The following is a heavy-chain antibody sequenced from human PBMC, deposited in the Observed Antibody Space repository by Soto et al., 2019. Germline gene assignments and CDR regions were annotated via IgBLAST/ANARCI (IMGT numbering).Heavy chain of an antibody. J-gene: IGHJ6*02. CDR3: AVDDSWQSSDGMDV. Sequence: ASVKVSCKASGYTFTSYGISWVRQAPGQGLEWMGWISAYNGNTNYAQKLQGRVTMTTDTSTSTAYMELRSLRSDDTAVYYCAVDDSWQSSDGMDVWGQGTTVTVSS. V-gene: IGHV1-18*01. CDR1: GYTFTSYG. CDR2: ISAYNGNT. D-gene: IGHD3-3*01.